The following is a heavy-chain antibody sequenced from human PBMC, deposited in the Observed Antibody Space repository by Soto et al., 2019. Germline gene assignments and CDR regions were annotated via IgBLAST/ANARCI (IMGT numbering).Heavy chain of an antibody. V-gene: IGHV1-58*01. CDR1: GFTFTSSA. D-gene: IGHD1-1*01. CDR2: IVVGSGNT. CDR3: AGPGDNWNDFNLEYYYYYGMDV. J-gene: IGHJ6*02. Sequence: SVKVSCKASGFTFTSSAVQWVRQSRGQRQEWIGWIVVGSGNTNYAQKFQERVTITRDMSTSTAYMELSSLRSEDTAVCYCAGPGDNWNDFNLEYYYYYGMDVCGQRTTVTVSS.